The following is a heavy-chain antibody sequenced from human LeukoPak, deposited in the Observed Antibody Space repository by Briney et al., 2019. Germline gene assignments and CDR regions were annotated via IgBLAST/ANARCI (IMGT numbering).Heavy chain of an antibody. J-gene: IGHJ4*02. CDR3: ARWPEMATTYYFDY. V-gene: IGHV3-30*14. CDR1: GFTFSGYP. Sequence: GGSLRLSCAASGFTFSGYPIHWVRQAPGKGLEWVAVISYDGSNKYYADSVKGRFTISRDNSKNTLYLQMNSLRAEDTAVYYCARWPEMATTYYFDYWGQGTLVTVSS. D-gene: IGHD5-24*01. CDR2: ISYDGSNK.